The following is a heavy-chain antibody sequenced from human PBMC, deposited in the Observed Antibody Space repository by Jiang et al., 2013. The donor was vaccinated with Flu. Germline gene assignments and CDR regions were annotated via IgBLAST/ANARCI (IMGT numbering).Heavy chain of an antibody. CDR2: IDPSDSYT. Sequence: CKGSGYSFTSYWISWVRQMPGKGLEWMGRIDPSDSYTNYSPSFQGHVTISADKSISTAYLQWSSLKASDTAMYYCARDGPGGTVVWNWFDPWGQGTLVTVSS. V-gene: IGHV5-10-1*01. D-gene: IGHD4-23*01. CDR1: GYSFTSYW. J-gene: IGHJ5*02. CDR3: ARDGPGGTVVWNWFDP.